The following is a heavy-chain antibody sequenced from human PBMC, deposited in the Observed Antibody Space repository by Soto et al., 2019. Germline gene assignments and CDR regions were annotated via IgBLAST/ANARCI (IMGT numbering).Heavy chain of an antibody. CDR3: ARGSMMGGCSDYYYYGMDV. CDR2: IIPIFGTA. V-gene: IGHV1-69*13. D-gene: IGHD2-15*01. Sequence: GATVKVSCKASGGTFSSYAISWVRQAPGQGLEWMGGIIPIFGTANYAQKFQGRVTITADESTSTAYMELSSLRSEDTAVYYCARGSMMGGCSDYYYYGMDVWGQGTTVTVSS. J-gene: IGHJ6*02. CDR1: GGTFSSYA.